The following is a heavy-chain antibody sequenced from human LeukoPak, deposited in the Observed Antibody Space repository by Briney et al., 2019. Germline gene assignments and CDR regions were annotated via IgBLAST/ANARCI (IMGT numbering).Heavy chain of an antibody. CDR3: ASLSPELPRSYYFDY. CDR2: IYYLGST. D-gene: IGHD3-10*01. Sequence: PSQTLSLTCTVSGGSISSGDYYWSWIRQPPGKGLEWIGYIYYLGSTYYNPSLKSRVTISIDTSKTQFSLKLSSVTAADPAVYYCASLSPELPRSYYFDYWGQGTLVTVSS. V-gene: IGHV4-30-4*01. J-gene: IGHJ4*02. CDR1: GGSISSGDYY.